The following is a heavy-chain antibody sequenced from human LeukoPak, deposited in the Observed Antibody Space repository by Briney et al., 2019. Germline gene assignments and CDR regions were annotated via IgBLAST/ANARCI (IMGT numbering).Heavy chain of an antibody. Sequence: PSETLSLTCAVYGGSFSGYYWSWIRQPPGKGLEWIGEINHSGSTNYNPSLKSRVTISVDTSKNQFSLKLSSVTAADTAVYYCARGLKTYYDFWSGYSGVFFDYWGQGTLVTVSS. J-gene: IGHJ4*02. CDR1: GGSFSGYY. CDR2: INHSGST. V-gene: IGHV4-34*01. D-gene: IGHD3-3*01. CDR3: ARGLKTYYDFWSGYSGVFFDY.